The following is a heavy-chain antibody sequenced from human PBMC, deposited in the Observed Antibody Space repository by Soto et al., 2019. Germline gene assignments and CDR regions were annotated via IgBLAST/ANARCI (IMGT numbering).Heavy chain of an antibody. J-gene: IGHJ3*02. D-gene: IGHD2-2*01. V-gene: IGHV4-31*03. CDR3: GRERIFVVVPAAMPFVFDI. CDR2: IYYSGST. Sequence: SETLSLTCTVSGGSISSGGYYWSWIRQHPGKGLEWIGYIYYSGSTYYNPSLKSRVTISVDTSKNQFSLKLSSVTAADTAVYYCGRERIFVVVPAAMPFVFDIWGKGKMVTVPS. CDR1: GGSISSGGYY.